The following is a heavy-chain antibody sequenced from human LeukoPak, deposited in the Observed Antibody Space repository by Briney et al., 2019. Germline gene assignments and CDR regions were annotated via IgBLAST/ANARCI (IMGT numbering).Heavy chain of an antibody. CDR1: GGSISSYY. Sequence: SETLSLTCTVSGGSISSYYWSWIRQPPGKGLEWIGYIYYSGSTNYNPSLKSRVTISVDTSKNQFSLKLSSVTAADTAVYYCASSQSKYSSSWGRNDYWGQGTLVTVSS. D-gene: IGHD6-13*01. V-gene: IGHV4-59*12. CDR3: ASSQSKYSSSWGRNDY. CDR2: IYYSGST. J-gene: IGHJ4*02.